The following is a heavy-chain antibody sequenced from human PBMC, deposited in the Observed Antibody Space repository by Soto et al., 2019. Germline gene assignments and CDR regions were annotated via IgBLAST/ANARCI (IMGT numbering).Heavy chain of an antibody. Sequence: SETLSLTCTVSGGSISSSNYFWGWIRQPPGKGLEWIGSMYYSGSTYYNPSLKSRVTISVDTSKNQFSLKLSSVTAADTAVYYCARHGQYCSGGSCYSGLYNWFDPWGQGTLVTVSS. D-gene: IGHD2-15*01. J-gene: IGHJ5*02. CDR1: GGSISSSNYF. CDR3: ARHGQYCSGGSCYSGLYNWFDP. CDR2: MYYSGST. V-gene: IGHV4-39*01.